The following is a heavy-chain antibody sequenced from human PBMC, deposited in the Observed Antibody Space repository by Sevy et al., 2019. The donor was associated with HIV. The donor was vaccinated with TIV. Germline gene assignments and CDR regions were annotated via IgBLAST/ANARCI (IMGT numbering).Heavy chain of an antibody. CDR2: ISNDGSKT. Sequence: GGSLRLSCEASGFTISRYGLHWVRQAPGKGLEWMSGISNDGSKTDYADAVRGRFIISRDNSKNILHLQMSNLSPEDTAVYHCARCSRYYCFYYGMDVWGQGTTVTVSS. CDR3: ARCSRYYCFYYGMDV. CDR1: GFTISRYG. J-gene: IGHJ6*02. V-gene: IGHV3-30*04. D-gene: IGHD3-22*01.